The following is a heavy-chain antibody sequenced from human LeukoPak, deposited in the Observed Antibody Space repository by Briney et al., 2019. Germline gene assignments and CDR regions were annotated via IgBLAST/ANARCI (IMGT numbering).Heavy chain of an antibody. D-gene: IGHD3-10*01. CDR1: GGSFSGYY. Sequence: SETLSLTCAVYGGSFSGYYWSWIRQPPGKGLEWIGEINHSGSTNYNPSLKSRVTISVDTSKNQFSLKLSSVTAADTAVYYCAREGRLLWFGELLQGTKFDYWGQGTLVTVSS. J-gene: IGHJ4*02. CDR2: INHSGST. V-gene: IGHV4-34*01. CDR3: AREGRLLWFGELLQGTKFDY.